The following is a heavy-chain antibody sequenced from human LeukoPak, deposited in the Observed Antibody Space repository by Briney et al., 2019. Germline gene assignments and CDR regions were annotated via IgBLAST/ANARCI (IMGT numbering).Heavy chain of an antibody. CDR2: MNPNSGNI. D-gene: IGHD2-21*01. CDR1: GYTFTSYD. CDR3: VRGGLPRLTASGVVIATPEAFDI. Sequence: ASVKVSCKASGYTFTSYDINWVRQATGQGLEWMGWMNPNSGNIGYAQKFQDRVTITRDTSINTAYMEVSSLRSEDTAVYYCVRGGLPRLTASGVVIATPEAFDIWGQGTMVTVSS. V-gene: IGHV1-8*01. J-gene: IGHJ3*02.